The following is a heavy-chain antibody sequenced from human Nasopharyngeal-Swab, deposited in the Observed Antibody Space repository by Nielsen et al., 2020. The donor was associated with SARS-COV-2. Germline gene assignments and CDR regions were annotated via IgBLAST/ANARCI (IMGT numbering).Heavy chain of an antibody. D-gene: IGHD7-27*01. Sequence: GESLKISCAASGFAFSTYSMNWVCQVPGKGLEWVSFIRGTSGYKNYADSVKGRFTISRDNVKKSLYLQMNNLRAEDTAVYYCARGLRVLGNFDYWGQGTLVTVSS. CDR1: GFAFSTYS. J-gene: IGHJ4*02. CDR2: IRGTSGYK. CDR3: ARGLRVLGNFDY. V-gene: IGHV3-21*01.